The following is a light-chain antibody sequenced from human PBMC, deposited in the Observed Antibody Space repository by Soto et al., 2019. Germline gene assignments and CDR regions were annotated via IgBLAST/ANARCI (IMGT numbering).Light chain of an antibody. CDR2: DAS. CDR1: QSISGW. CDR3: QQYYSYPWT. V-gene: IGKV1-5*01. Sequence: DIQMTQSPSTLSASLGDRVTITCRASQSISGWLAWYQQKPGKPPKLLIYDASSLEGGVPSRFSGSGSGTEFTLTISSLQPDDFATYYCQQYYSYPWTFGQGTKVDIK. J-gene: IGKJ1*01.